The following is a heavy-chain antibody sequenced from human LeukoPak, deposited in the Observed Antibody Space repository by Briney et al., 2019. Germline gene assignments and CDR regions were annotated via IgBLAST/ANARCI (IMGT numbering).Heavy chain of an antibody. J-gene: IGHJ4*02. CDR3: ASNDFWSGYYQFDY. D-gene: IGHD3-3*01. V-gene: IGHV3-21*01. Sequence: GGSLRLSCAASGFTFSSYSMNWVRHAPGKGLEWVSSISSSSSYIYYADSVKGRFTISRDNAKNSLYLQMNSLRAEDTAVYYCASNDFWSGYYQFDYWGQGTLVTVSS. CDR1: GFTFSSYS. CDR2: ISSSSSYI.